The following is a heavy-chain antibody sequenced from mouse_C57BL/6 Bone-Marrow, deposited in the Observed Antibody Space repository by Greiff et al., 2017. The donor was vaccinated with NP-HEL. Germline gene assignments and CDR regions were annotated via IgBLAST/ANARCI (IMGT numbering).Heavy chain of an antibody. V-gene: IGHV2-2*01. CDR1: GFSLTSHG. CDR3: ARNFWGLRRGNYYAMDY. D-gene: IGHD2-4*01. CDR2: IWSGGST. J-gene: IGHJ4*01. Sequence: QVQLQQSGPGLVQPSQSLSITCTVSGFSLTSHGVHWVRQSPGKGLEWLGVIWSGGSTDYNAAFISRLSISKDNSKSQVFFKMNSLQADDTAIYYCARNFWGLRRGNYYAMDYWGQGTSVTVSS.